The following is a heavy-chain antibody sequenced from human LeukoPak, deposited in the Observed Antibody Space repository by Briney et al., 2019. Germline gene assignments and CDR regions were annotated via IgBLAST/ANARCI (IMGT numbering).Heavy chain of an antibody. CDR2: ISYDGSNK. Sequence: GRSLRLSCAASGFTFSSYAMHWVRQAPGKGLEWVAVISYDGSNKYYADSVKGRFTISRDNSKNTLYLQMNSLRAEDTAVYYCAKETLYDYVWGSYRPSAFDIWGQGTMVTVSS. CDR1: GFTFSSYA. CDR3: AKETLYDYVWGSYRPSAFDI. D-gene: IGHD3-16*02. V-gene: IGHV3-30*04. J-gene: IGHJ3*02.